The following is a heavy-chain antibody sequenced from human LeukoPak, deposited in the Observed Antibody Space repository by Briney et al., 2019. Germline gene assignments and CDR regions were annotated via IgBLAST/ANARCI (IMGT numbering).Heavy chain of an antibody. CDR2: ISATSSDI. Sequence: GGSLGLSCAASGFDFESYTMTWVRQAPGKGLEWVSLISATSSDINYAESVRGRFTITRDNAKNSLFLQMDSLRVEDTAIYYCAKGLFSAFDKYLDSWGQGTLVTVSS. CDR1: GFDFESYT. J-gene: IGHJ4*02. D-gene: IGHD5-12*01. V-gene: IGHV3-21*04. CDR3: AKGLFSAFDKYLDS.